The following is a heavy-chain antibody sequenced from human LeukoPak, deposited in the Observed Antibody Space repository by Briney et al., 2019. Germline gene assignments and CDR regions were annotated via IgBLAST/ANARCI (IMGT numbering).Heavy chain of an antibody. Sequence: SETLSLTCTVSGGSISSSSYYWGWIRQPPGKGLEWIGYTYYSGSTYYNPSLKSRVTMSVDTSKNQFSLKLTSVTAADTAVYYCARHRGYSGYDLYSLDYWGQGTLVTVSS. D-gene: IGHD5-12*01. CDR2: TYYSGST. CDR1: GGSISSSSYY. CDR3: ARHRGYSGYDLYSLDY. J-gene: IGHJ4*02. V-gene: IGHV4-39*01.